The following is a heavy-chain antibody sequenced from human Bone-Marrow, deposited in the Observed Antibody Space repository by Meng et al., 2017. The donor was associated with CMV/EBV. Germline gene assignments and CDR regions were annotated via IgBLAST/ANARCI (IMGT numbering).Heavy chain of an antibody. J-gene: IGHJ5*02. CDR2: TRNKANSYTT. Sequence: GESLKISCAASGFTFSDHYMDWVRQAPGKGLEWVGRTRNKANSYTTEYAASVKGRVTISRDDSKNSLYLQMNSLKTEDTAVYYCVRVNDFWSGYSGGPWFDPWGQGTLVTVSS. CDR1: GFTFSDHY. V-gene: IGHV3-72*01. D-gene: IGHD3-3*01. CDR3: VRVNDFWSGYSGGPWFDP.